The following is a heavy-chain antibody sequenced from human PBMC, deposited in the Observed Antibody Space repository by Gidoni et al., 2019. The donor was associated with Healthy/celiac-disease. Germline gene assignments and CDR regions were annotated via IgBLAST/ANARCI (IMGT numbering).Heavy chain of an antibody. CDR2: IRSKANSYAT. D-gene: IGHD1-26*01. V-gene: IGHV3-73*02. CDR3: TRGFGGSYYGDAFDI. Sequence: EVQLVASGGGLVQPGGSLKLSCAAPGLTFSGSAMHWVRQASGKGLEWVGRIRSKANSYATAYAASVKGRFTISRDDSKNTAYLQMNSLKTEDTAVYYCTRGFGGSYYGDAFDIWGQGTMVTVSS. J-gene: IGHJ3*02. CDR1: GLTFSGSA.